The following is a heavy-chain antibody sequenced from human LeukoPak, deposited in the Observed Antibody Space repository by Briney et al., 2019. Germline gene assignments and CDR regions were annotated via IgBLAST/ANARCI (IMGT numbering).Heavy chain of an antibody. CDR3: ARNGYYSADY. J-gene: IGHJ4*02. D-gene: IGHD4-17*01. Sequence: PSGTLSLTCAVSGGSIGDGYWWSWVRQPPGKGLEWIGETFKSGTTNYNPSLKCRVTISMDKSKNQFSLRLSSVTAADTAVYYCARNGYYSADYWGQGTLVTVSP. CDR2: TFKSGTT. V-gene: IGHV4-4*02. CDR1: GGSIGDGYW.